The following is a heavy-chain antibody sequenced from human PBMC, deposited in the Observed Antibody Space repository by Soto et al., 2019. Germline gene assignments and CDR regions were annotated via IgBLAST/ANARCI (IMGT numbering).Heavy chain of an antibody. CDR1: GYTFTGYY. D-gene: IGHD3-22*01. Sequence: QVQLVQSGAEVKKPGASVKVSCKASGYTFTGYYMHWVRQAPGQGLEWMGWINPNSGGTNYAQKFQGWVTMTRDPSISTAYMELSRLRSDDTALYYCAKESGYYGSDAFDISGQGTMVTVSS. CDR3: AKESGYYGSDAFDI. J-gene: IGHJ3*02. CDR2: INPNSGGT. V-gene: IGHV1-2*04.